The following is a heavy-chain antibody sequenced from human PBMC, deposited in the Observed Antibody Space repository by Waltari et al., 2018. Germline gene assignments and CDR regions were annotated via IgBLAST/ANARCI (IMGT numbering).Heavy chain of an antibody. CDR2: FYHSGST. CDR1: GYSISSGYY. CDR3: ARGVGAPFSDY. Sequence: QVQLQESGPGLVKPSETLSLHCAVSGYSISSGYYWGWIRQPPGKVLEWFGSFYHSGSTYYNPSLKSRVTISVDTSKNQFSLKLSSVTAADTAVYYCARGVGAPFSDYWGQGTLVTVSS. J-gene: IGHJ4*02. D-gene: IGHD1-26*01. V-gene: IGHV4-38-2*01.